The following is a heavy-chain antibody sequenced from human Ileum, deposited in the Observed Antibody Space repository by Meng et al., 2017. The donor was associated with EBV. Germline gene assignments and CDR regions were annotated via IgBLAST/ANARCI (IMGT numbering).Heavy chain of an antibody. D-gene: IGHD3-22*01. Sequence: GQRHESGAGLVKPSGTLSLTCAVSGGSISSSNWWSWVRQAPGKGLEWIGEIHHTESTNYNPSLKSRVTISVDKSKNQFSLKLSSVTAADTAVYYCARESYSDSSGYYSLDYWGQGSLVTVSS. J-gene: IGHJ4*02. CDR3: ARESYSDSSGYYSLDY. CDR2: IHHTEST. V-gene: IGHV4-4*02. CDR1: GGSISSSNW.